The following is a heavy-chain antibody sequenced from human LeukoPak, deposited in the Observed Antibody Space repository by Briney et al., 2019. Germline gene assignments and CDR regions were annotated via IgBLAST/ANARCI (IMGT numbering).Heavy chain of an antibody. V-gene: IGHV3-33*01. J-gene: IGHJ4*02. CDR2: IWYDGSNK. CDR1: GFTFSSYG. CDR3: ARNYDSSGYYYNFDY. D-gene: IGHD3-22*01. Sequence: GGSLRLSCAASGFTFSSYGMHWVRQAPGKGLEWVAVIWYDGSNKYYADSVKGRFTISKDNSKNTLYLQMNSLRAEDTAVYYCARNYDSSGYYYNFDYWGQGTLVTVSS.